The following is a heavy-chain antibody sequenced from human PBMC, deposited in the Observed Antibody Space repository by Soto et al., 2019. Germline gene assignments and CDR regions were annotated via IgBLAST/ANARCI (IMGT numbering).Heavy chain of an antibody. J-gene: IGHJ4*02. V-gene: IGHV3-48*02. CDR3: SKYFSSDVCFDY. D-gene: IGHD2-8*02. CDR1: GFTFSSCS. Sequence: EVQLVESGGGLVQPGGSLRLSCASSGFTFSSCSMNWVRQAPGKGLEWVSFISGSGDTKYYADSVKGRFTISRDNAKNSLYLQMSRLRDEDTAVYYWSKYFSSDVCFDYWGQGTLVTVSS. CDR2: ISGSGDTK.